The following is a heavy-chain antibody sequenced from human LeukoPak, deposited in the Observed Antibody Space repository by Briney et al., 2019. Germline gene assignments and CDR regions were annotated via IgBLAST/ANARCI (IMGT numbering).Heavy chain of an antibody. Sequence: ASVKVSCKASGYTFTGYYMHWVRQAPGQGLEWMGWINPNSGGTNYAQKFQGWVTMTRDTSISTAYMELSRLRSDDTAVYYCARGGYSYGYSIDWFDPWGQGTLVTDSS. D-gene: IGHD5-18*01. J-gene: IGHJ5*02. CDR1: GYTFTGYY. V-gene: IGHV1-2*04. CDR3: ARGGYSYGYSIDWFDP. CDR2: INPNSGGT.